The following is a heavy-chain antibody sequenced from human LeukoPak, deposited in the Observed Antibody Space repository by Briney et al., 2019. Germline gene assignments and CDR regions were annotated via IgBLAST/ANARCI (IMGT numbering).Heavy chain of an antibody. CDR1: GGSFSGYY. D-gene: IGHD5-12*01. CDR2: IYYSGST. Sequence: SETLSLTCAVYGGSFSGYYWSWIRQPPGKGLEWIGSIYYSGSTYYNPSLKSRVTISVDTSKNQSSLKLSSVTAADTAMYYCAKSNGYGLIDYWGQGTLVTVSS. J-gene: IGHJ4*02. CDR3: AKSNGYGLIDY. V-gene: IGHV4-34*01.